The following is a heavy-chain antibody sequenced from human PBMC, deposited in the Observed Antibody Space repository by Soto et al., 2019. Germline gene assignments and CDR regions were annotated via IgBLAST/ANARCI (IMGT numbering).Heavy chain of an antibody. Sequence: QVQLVQSGAEVKKPGASVKVSCKASGYTFTSYDINWVRQATGQGLEWMGWMNPNSGNTGYAQKFQGRVTMTSNTSISTAYVEASSMRADDRAVYCCAGGITIFGVGDPGGLASVVTVSS. CDR3: AGGITIFGVGDP. V-gene: IGHV1-8*01. D-gene: IGHD3-3*01. CDR2: MNPNSGNT. CDR1: GYTFTSYD. J-gene: IGHJ5*02.